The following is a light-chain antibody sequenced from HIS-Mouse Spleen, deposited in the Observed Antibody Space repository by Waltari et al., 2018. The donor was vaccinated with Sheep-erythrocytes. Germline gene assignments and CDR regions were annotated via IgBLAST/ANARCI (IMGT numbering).Light chain of an antibody. J-gene: IGKJ4*01. CDR2: DAS. CDR3: QQYDNLLT. V-gene: IGKV1-33*01. CDR1: QDISNY. Sequence: DIQMTQSPSSLSASVGDRVTITCQASQDISNYLNWYQQKPGKAPKLLIYDASNLETGVPSRFSRSGSATDFTFTISSLQAEDIATYYCQQYDNLLTFGGGTKVEIK.